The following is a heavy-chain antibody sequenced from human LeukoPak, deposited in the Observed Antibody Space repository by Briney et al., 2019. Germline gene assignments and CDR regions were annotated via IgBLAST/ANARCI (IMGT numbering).Heavy chain of an antibody. CDR3: ATYGSGSSWFDP. CDR2: IWHDRSRI. CDR1: GFTFTSYG. J-gene: IGHJ5*02. V-gene: IGHV3-33*01. D-gene: IGHD3-10*01. Sequence: RSGGSLRLSCATSGFTFTSYGMHWVRQAPGKGLEWVAVIWHDRSRIYYVDSVKGRFTISRDNSKNTLYLQMNSLRAEDTAVYYCATYGSGSSWFDPWGQGTLVTVSS.